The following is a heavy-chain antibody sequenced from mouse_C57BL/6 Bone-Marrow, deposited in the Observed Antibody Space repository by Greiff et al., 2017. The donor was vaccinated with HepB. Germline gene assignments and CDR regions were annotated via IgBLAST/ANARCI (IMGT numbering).Heavy chain of an antibody. V-gene: IGHV14-4*01. D-gene: IGHD1-1*01. Sequence: EVMLVESGAELGRPGASGKVSCTASGFNIKDDYMHWVKQRAEKGLEWIGRIDPENGETEYASKFQGKATRTADTSSNTAYLQLSSLTSEDTAVYYCTTWGDGYAMDYWGQGTSVTVSS. CDR2: IDPENGET. J-gene: IGHJ4*01. CDR3: TTWGDGYAMDY. CDR1: GFNIKDDY.